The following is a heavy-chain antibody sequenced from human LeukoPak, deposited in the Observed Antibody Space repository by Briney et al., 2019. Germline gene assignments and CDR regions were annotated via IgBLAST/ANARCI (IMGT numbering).Heavy chain of an antibody. CDR2: INPSGTGT. CDR3: ATDHSMANTAWWFDP. V-gene: IGHV1-46*01. J-gene: IGHJ5*02. D-gene: IGHD5-24*01. CDR1: GYTFTSYV. Sequence: ASVKVSCKASGYTFTSYVIHWVRQAPGQRLEWMGVINPSGTGTSYAQKFQGRITMSRDTSTSTVYMELSSLRSEDTAFYYCATDHSMANTAWWFDPWGQGTLVTVSS.